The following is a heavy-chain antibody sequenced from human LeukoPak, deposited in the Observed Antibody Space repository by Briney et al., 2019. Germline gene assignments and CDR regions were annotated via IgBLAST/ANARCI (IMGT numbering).Heavy chain of an antibody. V-gene: IGHV3-11*01. D-gene: IGHD6-19*01. CDR3: ARKDSSGWSFDY. CDR1: GFTFSDYY. Sequence: GGTLRLSCAASGFTFSDYYMSWIRQAPAKGLEWVSYISSSGSTIYYADSVKGRFTISRDNAKSSLYLQMNSLRGEDTGVYYCARKDSSGWSFDYWGQGTPVTVSS. J-gene: IGHJ4*02. CDR2: ISSSGSTI.